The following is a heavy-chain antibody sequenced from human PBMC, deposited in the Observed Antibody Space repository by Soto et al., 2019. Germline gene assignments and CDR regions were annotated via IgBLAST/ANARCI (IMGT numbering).Heavy chain of an antibody. J-gene: IGHJ4*02. CDR3: TRGPRASSTGTGAH. Sequence: EVQLVESGGGLAQPGGSLRLSCAASGFTFTTYWMHWVRQVPGKGLVWVSRINGDGSSTTYADSVKGRFTISRDNAKNTVYLQMNSLRAEDTAVYYCTRGPRASSTGTGAHWGQGTLVTVSS. D-gene: IGHD1-1*01. CDR1: GFTFTTYW. CDR2: INGDGSST. V-gene: IGHV3-74*01.